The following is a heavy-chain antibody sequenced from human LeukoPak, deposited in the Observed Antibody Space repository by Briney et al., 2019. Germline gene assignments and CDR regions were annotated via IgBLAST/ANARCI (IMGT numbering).Heavy chain of an antibody. J-gene: IGHJ6*02. D-gene: IGHD6-19*01. CDR1: GGTFSSYA. CDR2: IIPIFGTA. Sequence: SVKVSCKASGGTFSSYAISWVRQAPGQGLEWMGGIIPIFGTANYAQKFQGRVTITADESTSTAYMELSSLRSEDTTVYYCARGVADFVYYYYGMDVWGQGTTVTVSS. V-gene: IGHV1-69*13. CDR3: ARGVADFVYYYYGMDV.